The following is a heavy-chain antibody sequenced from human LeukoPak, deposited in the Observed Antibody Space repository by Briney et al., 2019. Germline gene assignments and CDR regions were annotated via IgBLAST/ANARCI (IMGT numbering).Heavy chain of an antibody. V-gene: IGHV3-23*01. CDR2: LRGKGET. J-gene: IGHJ4*02. CDR1: GLSFSTFA. D-gene: IGHD4-11*01. Sequence: GGSLRLSVAASGLSFSTFAMSWFRQGPARGLEWVSSLRGKGETFYADSVKGRFTLSSDSSRNKVYFELNNLRVEDTTIYYCARASWVSSNDEVRWGQGTLVTVSS. CDR3: ARASWVSSNDEVR.